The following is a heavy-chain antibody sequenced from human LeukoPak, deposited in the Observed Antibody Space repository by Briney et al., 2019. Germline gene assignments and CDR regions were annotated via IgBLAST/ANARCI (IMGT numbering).Heavy chain of an antibody. CDR1: GGSISSYY. CDR3: ARDYDFWSLHYGMDV. CDR2: IYTSGST. D-gene: IGHD3-3*01. V-gene: IGHV4-4*07. J-gene: IGHJ6*02. Sequence: SETLSLICTVSGGSISSYYWSWIRQPAGKGLEWIGRIYTSGSTNYNPSLKSRVTMSVDTSKNQFSLKLSSVTAADTAVYYCARDYDFWSLHYGMDVWGQGTTVTVSS.